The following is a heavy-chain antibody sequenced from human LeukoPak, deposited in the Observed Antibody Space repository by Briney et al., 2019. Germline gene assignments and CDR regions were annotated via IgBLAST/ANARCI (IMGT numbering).Heavy chain of an antibody. CDR2: ILYDGSNK. J-gene: IGHJ4*02. D-gene: IGHD6-19*01. Sequence: GGSPKLSRAAPGFTLSSYCMHLGRQAPSKGAEGGAVILYDGSNKYYADSVKGRFTISRDNSKNTLYLQMNSLRAEDTAVYYCAKDWLRYSSGNPSWYFDYWGQGTLVTVSS. CDR3: AKDWLRYSSGNPSWYFDY. V-gene: IGHV3-30*18. CDR1: GFTLSSYC.